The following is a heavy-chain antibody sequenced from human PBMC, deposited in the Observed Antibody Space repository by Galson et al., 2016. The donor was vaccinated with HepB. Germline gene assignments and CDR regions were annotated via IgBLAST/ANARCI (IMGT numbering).Heavy chain of an antibody. CDR1: GYIFTTYW. D-gene: IGHD2-21*02. J-gene: IGHJ6*02. CDR2: IYPGDSDT. Sequence: QSGAEVKKPGESLRISCKTSGYIFTTYWIGWVRQMPGKGLEWMGVIYPGDSDTRYNPSFQGQVTISADKSISTAYLQWSSLKASDSARYYCARLQAGHRSGGDYSVYDYGLDVWGQGTTVTVSS. CDR3: ARLQAGHRSGGDYSVYDYGLDV. V-gene: IGHV5-51*01.